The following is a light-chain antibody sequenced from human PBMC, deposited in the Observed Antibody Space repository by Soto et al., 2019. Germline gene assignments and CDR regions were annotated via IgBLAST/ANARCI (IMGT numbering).Light chain of an antibody. J-gene: IGLJ1*01. CDR2: EVT. CDR1: SSDVGGYNY. Sequence: QSALTQPPSASGSPGQSFTISCTGTSSDVGGYNYVYWYQQHPGKAPKLMIYEVTKRPSGVPDRFSGSKSGNTASLTVSGLQAEDEADYYCSSYADSNSYVFGTGTKVTVL. CDR3: SSYADSNSYV. V-gene: IGLV2-8*01.